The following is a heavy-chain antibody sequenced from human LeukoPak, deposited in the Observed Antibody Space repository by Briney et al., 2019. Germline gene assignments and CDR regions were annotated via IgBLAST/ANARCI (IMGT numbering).Heavy chain of an antibody. V-gene: IGHV3-23*01. D-gene: IGHD5-12*01. J-gene: IGHJ4*02. CDR2: ISGSGGST. CDR3: AKDSDSGYDALDY. CDR1: GFTFSSYA. Sequence: GGSLRLSCAASGFTFSSYAMSWVRQAPGKGLGWVSAISGSGGSTYYADSMKGRFTISRDNSKNTLYLQMNSLRAEDTAVYYCAKDSDSGYDALDYWGQGTLVTVSS.